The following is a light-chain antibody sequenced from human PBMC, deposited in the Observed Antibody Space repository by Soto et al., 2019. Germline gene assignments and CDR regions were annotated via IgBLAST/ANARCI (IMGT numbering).Light chain of an antibody. CDR3: QQYNNCLTWT. CDR2: GAS. CDR1: QSVSSN. V-gene: IGKV3-15*01. J-gene: IGKJ1*01. Sequence: EIVMTQSPATLSVSPGERATLSCRASQSVSSNLAWYQHKPGQAPRLLIYGASTGATGIPARFSGSGSGTEFTLTISSLQSEDFAVYYCQQYNNCLTWTFGQGTKVDIK.